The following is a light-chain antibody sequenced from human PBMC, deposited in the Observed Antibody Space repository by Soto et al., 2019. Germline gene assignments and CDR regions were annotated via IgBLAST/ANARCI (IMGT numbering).Light chain of an antibody. CDR3: AAWDDSLNGHV. V-gene: IGLV1-44*01. J-gene: IGLJ1*01. CDR2: SNN. Sequence: QSVLTQPPSASGTPGQRVTISCSGSSFNIGSNTVNWFQQLPETAPKLLIYSNNQRPSGVPDRFSASKSGISASLAISGLQSEDEADYYCAAWDDSLNGHVLGTGTKVTVL. CDR1: SFNIGSNT.